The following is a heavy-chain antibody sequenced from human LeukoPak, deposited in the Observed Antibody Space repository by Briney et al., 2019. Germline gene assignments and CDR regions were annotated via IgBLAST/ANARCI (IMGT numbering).Heavy chain of an antibody. D-gene: IGHD3-22*01. J-gene: IGHJ4*02. CDR2: IYYSGST. Sequence: SETLSLTCTVLGGSISSYYWSWIRQPPGKGLEWIGYIYYSGSTNYNPSLKSRVTISVDTSKNQFSLKLSSVTAADTAVYYCARDRSGYYDYWGQGTLVTVSS. V-gene: IGHV4-59*01. CDR1: GGSISSYY. CDR3: ARDRSGYYDY.